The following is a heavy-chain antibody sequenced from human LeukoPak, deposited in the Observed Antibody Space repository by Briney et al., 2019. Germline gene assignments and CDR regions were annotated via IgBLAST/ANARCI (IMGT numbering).Heavy chain of an antibody. CDR1: AFTFSDYS. V-gene: IGHV3-48*02. CDR3: AREDDSWGPNNLDL. D-gene: IGHD7-27*01. CDR2: IDTSSSTM. Sequence: PGGSLRLSCAASAFTFSDYSMNWVRQAPGKRLEWISYIDTSSSTMYYADSVMGRFTISRDKAKESLYLQMNSVRDEDTAVYYCAREDDSWGPNNLDLWGQGTMVTVSS. J-gene: IGHJ3*01.